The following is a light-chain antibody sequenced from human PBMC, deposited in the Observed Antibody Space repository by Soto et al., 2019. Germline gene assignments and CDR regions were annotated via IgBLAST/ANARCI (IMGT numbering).Light chain of an antibody. CDR3: QQYDRSPWT. V-gene: IGKV3-11*01. J-gene: IGKJ1*01. CDR2: DAS. Sequence: EIVLTQSPATLSLSPGERATLSCRASQSVSRYLAWYQQKPGQAPRLLIYDASNRATGIPARFSGSGSGTDFTLTISSLEPEDFAVYYCQQYDRSPWTFGQGTKVEIK. CDR1: QSVSRY.